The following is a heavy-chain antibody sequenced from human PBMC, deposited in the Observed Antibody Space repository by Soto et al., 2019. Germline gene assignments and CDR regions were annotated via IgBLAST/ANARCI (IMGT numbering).Heavy chain of an antibody. Sequence: SGPTLVNPTQTLTLTCTFSGFSLSTSGVGVGWIRQPPGKALEWLALIYWDDDKRYSPSLKSRLTITKDTSKNQVVLTMTNMDPVDTATYYCAHGPHPNYDYIWGSYRESYYFDYWGQGTLVTVSS. CDR3: AHGPHPNYDYIWGSYRESYYFDY. J-gene: IGHJ4*02. CDR1: GFSLSTSGVG. V-gene: IGHV2-5*02. D-gene: IGHD3-16*02. CDR2: IYWDDDK.